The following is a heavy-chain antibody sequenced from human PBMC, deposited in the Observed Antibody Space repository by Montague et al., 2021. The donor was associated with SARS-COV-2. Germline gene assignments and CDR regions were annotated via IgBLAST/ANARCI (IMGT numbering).Heavy chain of an antibody. Sequence: SETLSLTCAVHGTSFSGYYWNWIRQPPGKGLEWIGEINHGGSTKYSPSLKSRLTISADTSKNQLSLKLTSVAAADTAVYYCARLGDGVVPSPILGVGPYYSYYYMDVWGKGTTVTVSS. J-gene: IGHJ6*03. D-gene: IGHD3-10*01. CDR2: INHGGST. CDR3: ARLGDGVVPSPILGVGPYYSYYYMDV. CDR1: GTSFSGYY. V-gene: IGHV4-34*01.